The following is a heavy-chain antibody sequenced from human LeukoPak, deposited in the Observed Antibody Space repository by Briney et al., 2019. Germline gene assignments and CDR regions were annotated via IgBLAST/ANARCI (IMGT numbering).Heavy chain of an antibody. Sequence: SETLSLTCTVSGGSVSSGSYYWSWIRQPAGKGLEWIGRIYTSGSTNYNPSLKSRVTISINTYKNQFSLRLSSVTATHTAVYYCAREEYYYDSRGTAHEYLQHWGQGTLVTVSS. J-gene: IGHJ1*01. CDR1: GGSVSSGSYY. V-gene: IGHV4-61*02. CDR3: AREEYYYDSRGTAHEYLQH. CDR2: IYTSGST. D-gene: IGHD3-22*01.